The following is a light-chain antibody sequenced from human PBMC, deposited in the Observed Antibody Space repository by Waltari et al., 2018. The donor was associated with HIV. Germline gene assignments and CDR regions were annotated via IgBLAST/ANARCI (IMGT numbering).Light chain of an antibody. CDR2: VNSDGSH. CDR3: QTWGTGIRV. J-gene: IGLJ3*02. CDR1: SGHSPYA. V-gene: IGLV4-69*01. Sequence: QLVLTHSPSASASLGASVKLTCTLSSGHSPYAIAWHQQQPEKGPRYLMKVNSDGSHSKGDGIPDRFSGSSSGSERYLIISSLQSEDEADYYCQTWGTGIRVFGGGTKLTVL.